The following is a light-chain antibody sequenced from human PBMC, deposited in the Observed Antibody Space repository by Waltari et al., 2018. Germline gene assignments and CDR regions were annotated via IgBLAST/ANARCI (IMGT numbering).Light chain of an antibody. CDR2: YAN. V-gene: IGKV1-13*02. CDR3: QQGNSNPYS. J-gene: IGKJ2*03. Sequence: IQMSQSPSSLSAPVGDRVTITCRASQGISSYLNWYQQKPGKAPKLLIYYANSLASGVPSRFSGSGSGTEFTLTISSLQPEDFATYYCQQGNSNPYSFGQGTKVEIK. CDR1: QGISSY.